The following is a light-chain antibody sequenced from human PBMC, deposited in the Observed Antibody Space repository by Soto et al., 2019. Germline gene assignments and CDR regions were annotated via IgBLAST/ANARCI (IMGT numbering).Light chain of an antibody. CDR1: QTVSSSS. CDR3: QQYGSSPMYA. J-gene: IGKJ2*01. Sequence: EVVLTQSPGTLSLSPGERATLSCRASQTVSSSSLAWYQQKPGQAPRLLIFGASGRATGIPDRFSGSGSGTDFTLTISRLEPEDFAVYYCQQYGSSPMYAFGQGTKVDIK. V-gene: IGKV3-20*01. CDR2: GAS.